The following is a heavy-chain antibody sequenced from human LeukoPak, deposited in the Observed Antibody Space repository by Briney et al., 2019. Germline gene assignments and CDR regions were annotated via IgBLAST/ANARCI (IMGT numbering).Heavy chain of an antibody. CDR3: ARDMRDSSGYFTDAFDI. CDR2: IYTSGST. D-gene: IGHD3-22*01. V-gene: IGHV4-61*02. CDR1: GGSISSGSYY. J-gene: IGHJ3*02. Sequence: SETLSLTCTVSGGSISSGSYYWSWIRQPAGKGLEWIGRIYTSGSTNYNPSLKSRVTISVDTSKNQFSLKLSPVTAADTAVYYCARDMRDSSGYFTDAFDIWGQGTMVTVSS.